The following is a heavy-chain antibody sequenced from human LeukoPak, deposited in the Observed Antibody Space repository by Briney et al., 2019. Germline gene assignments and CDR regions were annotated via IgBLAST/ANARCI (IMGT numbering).Heavy chain of an antibody. D-gene: IGHD4-23*01. J-gene: IGHJ2*01. Sequence: PSETLSLTCTVSGGSISSGGYYWSWIRQHPGKGLECIGYIYYSGSTYYNPSLKSRVTISVDTSKNQFSLKLSSVTAADTAVYYCARAPTTVVTPYWYFDLWGRGTLVTVSS. CDR1: GGSISSGGYY. CDR2: IYYSGST. CDR3: ARAPTTVVTPYWYFDL. V-gene: IGHV4-31*03.